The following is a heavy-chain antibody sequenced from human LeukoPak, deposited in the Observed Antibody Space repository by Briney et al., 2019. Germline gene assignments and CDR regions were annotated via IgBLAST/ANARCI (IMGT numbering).Heavy chain of an antibody. Sequence: GASLRLSCAASGFTFSDYHMNWIRPAPGKGLEWVSYISPGGNTIYFADSVNGRFTLSRDSARNSLSLQMNSLTAEDTAVYYCAAGRDIAVAGPGGYFDYWGRGTLVTVSS. CDR3: AAGRDIAVAGPGGYFDY. V-gene: IGHV3-11*01. D-gene: IGHD6-19*01. CDR2: ISPGGNTI. CDR1: GFTFSDYH. J-gene: IGHJ4*02.